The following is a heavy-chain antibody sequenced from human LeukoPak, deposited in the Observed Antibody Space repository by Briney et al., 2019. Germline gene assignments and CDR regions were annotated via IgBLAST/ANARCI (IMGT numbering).Heavy chain of an antibody. D-gene: IGHD4-17*01. Sequence: PSEALSLTCTVSGGSISSSYWSWIRQPPGKGLEWIGYIYYTGSTTYNPSLKSRVTISVDTSKNQFSLKLRSVTAADTAVYYCARDYGDIPPYWYYHLWGRGTLVTVSS. CDR2: IYYTGST. CDR3: ARDYGDIPPYWYYHL. J-gene: IGHJ2*01. V-gene: IGHV4-59*01. CDR1: GGSISSSY.